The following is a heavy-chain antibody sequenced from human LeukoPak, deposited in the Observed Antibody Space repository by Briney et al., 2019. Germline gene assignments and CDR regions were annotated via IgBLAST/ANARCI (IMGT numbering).Heavy chain of an antibody. J-gene: IGHJ5*02. CDR2: IKSKTDGGTT. CDR3: TTERTLLMTTVTRCYNWFDP. D-gene: IGHD4-11*01. V-gene: IGHV3-15*07. Sequence: GGSLRLSCAASGFTFSNAWVNWVRQAPGKGLEWVGRIKSKTDGGTTDYAAPVKGRFTISRDDSKNTLYLQMNSLKTEDTAVYYCTTERTLLMTTVTRCYNWFDPWGQGTLVTVSS. CDR1: GFTFSNAW.